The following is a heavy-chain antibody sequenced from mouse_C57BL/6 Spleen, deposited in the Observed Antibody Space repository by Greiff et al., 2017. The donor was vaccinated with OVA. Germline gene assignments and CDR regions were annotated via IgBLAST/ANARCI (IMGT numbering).Heavy chain of an antibody. J-gene: IGHJ1*03. Sequence: EVKLVESGPGLVKPSQSLSLTCSVTGYSITSGYYWYWIRQFPGNKLEWMGYISYDGSNNYNPSLKNRNSITRDTSKNQFFLKLNSVTTEDTATYYGARDRDYGSSHWYFDVWGTGTTVTVSS. D-gene: IGHD1-1*01. V-gene: IGHV3-6*01. CDR2: ISYDGSN. CDR3: ARDRDYGSSHWYFDV. CDR1: GYSITSGYY.